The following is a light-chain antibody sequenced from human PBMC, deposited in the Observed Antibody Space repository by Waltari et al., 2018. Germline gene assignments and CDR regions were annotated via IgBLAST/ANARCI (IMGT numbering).Light chain of an antibody. CDR2: DAS. CDR1: QSVSNS. V-gene: IGKV3-11*01. CDR3: QQRSNSFT. J-gene: IGKJ2*01. Sequence: EIVLTQSPATLSLSPGERATLSCRASQSVSNSLPWYQQKPGQAPRLLIYDASNRATGIPARFSGSGSGTDFYLNISSLEPEDFAVYYCQQRSNSFTFGQGTKLEI.